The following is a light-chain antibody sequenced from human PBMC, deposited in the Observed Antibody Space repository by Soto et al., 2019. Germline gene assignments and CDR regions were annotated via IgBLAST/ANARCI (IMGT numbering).Light chain of an antibody. V-gene: IGKV1-27*01. Sequence: DIQMTQSPSSLSASVRDRVTITCRASQGISTYLAWYQQKPGKVPKLLIYAASTLQSGVPSRFSGSGSGTDFTRTIRSLRREDVATYYCQKYDSAPWTFGEGTKMEIK. J-gene: IGKJ1*01. CDR3: QKYDSAPWT. CDR2: AAS. CDR1: QGISTY.